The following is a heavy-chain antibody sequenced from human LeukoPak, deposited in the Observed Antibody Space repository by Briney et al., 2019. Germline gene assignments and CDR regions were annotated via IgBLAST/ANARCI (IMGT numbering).Heavy chain of an antibody. D-gene: IGHD3-16*01. V-gene: IGHV4-59*11. CDR2: IYYSGST. CDR3: ARDTEYDDGLRAFDP. CDR1: GGSISSHY. Sequence: PSETLSLTCTVSGGSISSHYWSWIRQPPGKGLEWIGYIYYSGSTNYNPSLKSRVTISVDTSKNQFSLKLSSVTAADTAVYYCARDTEYDDGLRAFDPWGQGTLATVSS. J-gene: IGHJ5*02.